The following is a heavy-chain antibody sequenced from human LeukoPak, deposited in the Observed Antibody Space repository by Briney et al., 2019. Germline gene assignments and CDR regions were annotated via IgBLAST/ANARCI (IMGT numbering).Heavy chain of an antibody. CDR2: ISHSGSS. CDR1: GGSIGSNY. CDR3: ARNARYNWFDP. J-gene: IGHJ5*02. V-gene: IGHV4-59*01. D-gene: IGHD3-9*01. Sequence: SETLSLTCTVPGGSIGSNYWSWIRQPPGKGLEWIGYISHSGSSNYNPSLKSRVTISVDTSKNQFSLILSSVTAADTAVYYCARNARYNWFDPWGQGTLVTVSS.